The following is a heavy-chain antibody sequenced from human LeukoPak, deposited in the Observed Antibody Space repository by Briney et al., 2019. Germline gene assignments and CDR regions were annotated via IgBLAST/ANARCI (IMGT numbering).Heavy chain of an antibody. J-gene: IGHJ4*02. D-gene: IGHD6-13*01. Sequence: GSSLRLSCAVSVFTFSSYDMHWVHQAPGKGLEWVAVISYDGSNKYYADSVKGRFTISRDNSKNTLYLQMNSLRAEDTAVYYCARGPRVAAAGTGGGAFDYWGQGTLVTVSS. V-gene: IGHV3-30-3*01. CDR3: ARGPRVAAAGTGGGAFDY. CDR2: ISYDGSNK. CDR1: VFTFSSYD.